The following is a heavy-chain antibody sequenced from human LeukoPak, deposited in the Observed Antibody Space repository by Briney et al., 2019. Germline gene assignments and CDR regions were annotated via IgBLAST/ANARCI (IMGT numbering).Heavy chain of an antibody. CDR3: ARGGSYYTNWFDP. V-gene: IGHV3-33*01. CDR2: IWYDGSNK. J-gene: IGHJ5*02. D-gene: IGHD1-26*01. CDR1: GFTFSSYG. Sequence: PGRSLRLSCAASGFTFSSYGMHWVRQAPGKGLEWVAVIWYDGSNKYYADSVKGRFTISRDNSKNTLYLQMNSLRAEDTAVYYCARGGSYYTNWFDPWGQGTLVTVSS.